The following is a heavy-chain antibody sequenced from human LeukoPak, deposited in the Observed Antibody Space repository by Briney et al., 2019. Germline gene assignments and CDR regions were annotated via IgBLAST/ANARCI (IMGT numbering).Heavy chain of an antibody. J-gene: IGHJ4*02. Sequence: TSETLSLTCTVPGGSISIYYWSWIRQPAGKGLEWIGRIYTSGSTKYNPSLKSRVTMSVDTSKNQFSLKVSSVTAADTAVYYCAREPRCTSSSCYSYDYWGQGTLVIVSS. CDR1: GGSISIYY. CDR3: AREPRCTSSSCYSYDY. V-gene: IGHV4-4*07. CDR2: IYTSGST. D-gene: IGHD2-2*01.